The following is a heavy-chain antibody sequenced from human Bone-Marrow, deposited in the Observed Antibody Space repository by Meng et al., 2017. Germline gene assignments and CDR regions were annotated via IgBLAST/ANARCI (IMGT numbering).Heavy chain of an antibody. Sequence: QVQLQESGPGRGKPSQTQSPTGTVPGDAISNADYYWSWIRQPPGKGLEWIGYIYYSGSTYYNPSLRSRVVISVDTSKNQFSLKLNAVSAADTAVYFCARVGGCSGGSCSHRLFDNWGQGTLVTVSS. J-gene: IGHJ4*02. D-gene: IGHD2-15*01. CDR3: ARVGGCSGGSCSHRLFDN. CDR2: IYYSGST. CDR1: GDAISNADYY. V-gene: IGHV4-30-4*08.